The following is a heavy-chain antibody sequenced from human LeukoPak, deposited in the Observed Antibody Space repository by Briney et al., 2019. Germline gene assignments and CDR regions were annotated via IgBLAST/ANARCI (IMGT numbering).Heavy chain of an antibody. CDR2: ISYDGSNK. J-gene: IGHJ4*02. Sequence: EGSLRLSCAASGFTFSNYGMHWVRQAPGKGLEWVAVISYDGSNKYYADSVRGRFTISRDNSKNTLYLQMDSLRTEDTAMYYCAKGRQMSTTPYDYWGQGTLVTVSS. V-gene: IGHV3-30*18. CDR1: GFTFSNYG. CDR3: AKGRQMSTTPYDY. D-gene: IGHD5-24*01.